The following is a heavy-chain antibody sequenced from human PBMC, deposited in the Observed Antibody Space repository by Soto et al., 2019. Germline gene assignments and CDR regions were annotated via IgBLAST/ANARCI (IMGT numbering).Heavy chain of an antibody. D-gene: IGHD5-12*01. CDR3: ARDRYSGYDSWFDP. V-gene: IGHV1-69*13. Sequence: ASVKVSCKASGGTFSSYAISWVRQAPGQGLEWMGGIIPIFGTANYAQKFQGRVTITADESTSTAYMELSSLRSEDTAVYYCARDRYSGYDSWFDPWGQGTLVTVSS. CDR2: IIPIFGTA. J-gene: IGHJ5*02. CDR1: GGTFSSYA.